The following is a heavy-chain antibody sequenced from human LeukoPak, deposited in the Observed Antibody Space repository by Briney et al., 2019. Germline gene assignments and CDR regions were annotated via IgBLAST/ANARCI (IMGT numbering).Heavy chain of an antibody. CDR1: GFTFSSYA. V-gene: IGHV3-30*04. CDR3: ARVKLGAMVDY. D-gene: IGHD1-26*01. CDR2: ISHDGSNK. J-gene: IGHJ4*02. Sequence: GGSLRLSCAASGFTFSSYAMHWVRQAPGKGLEWVAVISHDGSNKYYADSVKGRFSISRDNSKNTLYLQMNSLRVDDTAVYYCARVKLGAMVDYWGQGTLVTGSS.